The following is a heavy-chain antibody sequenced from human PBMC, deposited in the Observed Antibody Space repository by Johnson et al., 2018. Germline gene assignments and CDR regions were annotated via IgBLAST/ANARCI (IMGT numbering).Heavy chain of an antibody. CDR1: GFTLSSHW. CDR3: ARNRSDYDSWNHSYYYYMDD. Sequence: VQLQESGGGLVQPGGSLRLSCSASGFTLSSHWMHWVRQVPGKGLGWVSRIIRDGRITSDADSVKGRFTISRDNAKKTVYLQMKSLSGEDTAVYYCARNRSDYDSWNHSYYYYMDDWGKGTTVTVSS. CDR2: IIRDGRIT. J-gene: IGHJ6*03. D-gene: IGHD3-22*01. V-gene: IGHV3-74*01.